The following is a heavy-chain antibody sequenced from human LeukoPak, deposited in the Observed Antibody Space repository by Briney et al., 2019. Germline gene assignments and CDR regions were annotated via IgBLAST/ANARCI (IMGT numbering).Heavy chain of an antibody. CDR1: GYIFTSYG. CDR3: AISDILTGYYSTTFDY. CDR2: ISAYNGNT. Sequence: ASVKVSCKASGYIFTSYGISWVRQAPGQGLEWMGWISAYNGNTNYAQKLQGRVTMTTDTFTSTAYMELRSLRSDDTAVYYCAISDILTGYYSTTFDYWGQGTLVTVSS. V-gene: IGHV1-18*01. D-gene: IGHD3-9*01. J-gene: IGHJ4*02.